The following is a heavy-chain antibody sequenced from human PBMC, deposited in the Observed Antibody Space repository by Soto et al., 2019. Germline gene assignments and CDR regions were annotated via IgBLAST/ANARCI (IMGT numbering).Heavy chain of an antibody. Sequence: GASVKVSCKVSGYTLTELSMHWVRQAPGKGLEWMGGFDPEDGETIYAQKFQGRVTMTEDTSTDTAYMELSSLRSEDTAVYYCATNKGDYGAFDIWGQGTMVTVSS. J-gene: IGHJ3*02. CDR2: FDPEDGET. CDR1: GYTLTELS. CDR3: ATNKGDYGAFDI. V-gene: IGHV1-24*01. D-gene: IGHD4-17*01.